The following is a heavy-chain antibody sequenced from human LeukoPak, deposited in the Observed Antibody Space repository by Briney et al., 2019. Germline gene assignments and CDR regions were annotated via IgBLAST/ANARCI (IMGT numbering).Heavy chain of an antibody. CDR2: IKQDGSEK. CDR3: ASSRDYWNWFDP. CDR1: GFTFSSYW. V-gene: IGHV3-7*01. J-gene: IGHJ5*02. D-gene: IGHD2-2*01. Sequence: GGSLRLSCAASGFTFSSYWMSWVRQAPGKGLEWVANIKQDGSEKYYVDSVKDRFSISRDNAKNSLYLQMNSLRAEDTAVYYCASSRDYWNWFDPWGQGTLVTVSS.